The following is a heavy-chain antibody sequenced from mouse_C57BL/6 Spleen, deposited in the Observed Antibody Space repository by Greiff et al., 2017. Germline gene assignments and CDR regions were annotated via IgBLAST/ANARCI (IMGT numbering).Heavy chain of an antibody. CDR1: GYTFTSYG. V-gene: IGHV1-81*01. CDR3: ARSWAGDAY. J-gene: IGHJ3*01. CDR2: IYPRSGNT. Sequence: LQQSGAELARPGASVKLSCKASGYTFTSYGISWVKQRTGQGLEWIGEIYPRSGNTYYNEKFKGKATLTADKSSSTAYMELRSLTSEDSAVYFCARSWAGDAYWGQGTLVTVSA. D-gene: IGHD4-1*01.